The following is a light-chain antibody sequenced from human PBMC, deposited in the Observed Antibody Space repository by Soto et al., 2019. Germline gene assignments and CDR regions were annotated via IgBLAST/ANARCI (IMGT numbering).Light chain of an antibody. V-gene: IGLV2-14*01. CDR2: DVS. CDR1: SSDVGGYNY. CDR3: SSYTSSSTPSVV. J-gene: IGLJ2*01. Sequence: QSALTQPASVSGSPGQSITISCTGTSSDVGGYNYVSWYQQHPGKAPKLMFYDVSNRPSGVSNRFSGSKSGNTASLTISGLQAEDEADYYCSSYTSSSTPSVVFGGGTKLTVL.